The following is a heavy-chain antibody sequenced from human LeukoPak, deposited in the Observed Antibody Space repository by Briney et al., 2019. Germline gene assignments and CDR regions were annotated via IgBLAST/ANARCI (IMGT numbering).Heavy chain of an antibody. CDR3: ARDRYSFDH. Sequence: ASVKVSCKASGYTFTAYYIHWVRQAPGQGLEWMGSINPNSGSTNSAQKFQGRVTMTRDTSISTAYMELSRLTSDDTAVYYCARDRYSFDHWGQGTQVTASS. CDR1: GYTFTAYY. J-gene: IGHJ4*02. D-gene: IGHD5-18*01. CDR2: INPNSGST. V-gene: IGHV1-2*02.